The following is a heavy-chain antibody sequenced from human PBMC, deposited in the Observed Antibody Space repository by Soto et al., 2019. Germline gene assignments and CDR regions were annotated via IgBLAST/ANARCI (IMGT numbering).Heavy chain of an antibody. CDR2: INHSGST. D-gene: IGHD6-13*01. Sequence: QVQLQQWGAGLLKPSETLSLTCAFYGGSFSGYYWSWIRQPPGKGLEWMGEINHSGSTNYNPSLKSRVTISVDTSKNQFSLKLSSVTAADTAVYYCARVAAAGTSLRRGDGMDVWGQGTTVTVSS. CDR1: GGSFSGYY. V-gene: IGHV4-34*01. CDR3: ARVAAAGTSLRRGDGMDV. J-gene: IGHJ6*02.